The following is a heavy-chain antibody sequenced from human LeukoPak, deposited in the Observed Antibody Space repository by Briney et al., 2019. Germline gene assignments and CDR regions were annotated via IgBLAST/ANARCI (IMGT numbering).Heavy chain of an antibody. J-gene: IGHJ4*02. V-gene: IGHV3-48*01. D-gene: IGHD2-21*01. CDR1: GFTFSSYG. CDR2: ISSTSSTI. Sequence: GGSLRLSCAAPGFTFSSYGMNWVRQAPGKGLEWVSDISSTSSTITYADSVRGRFTISRDNAKKSLHLQMNSLRAEDTAVYYCAKDLWASETVIGTSRLADSWGQGTRVTVSS. CDR3: AKDLWASETVIGTSRLADS.